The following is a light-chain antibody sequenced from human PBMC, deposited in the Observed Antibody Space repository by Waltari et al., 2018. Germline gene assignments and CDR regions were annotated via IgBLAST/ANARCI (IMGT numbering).Light chain of an antibody. J-gene: IGKJ1*01. CDR1: QSVLYSHNNKNY. CDR3: QQYAITPWT. CDR2: CAS. Sequence: DIVMTQSPESLTVSLGARATINCKSSQSVLYSHNNKNYIVWYQQKPGQPPKVLIYCASTRESGVPDRFSGSGSGTDFTLTISSLQAEDVAVYYCQQYAITPWTFGQGTKVEIK. V-gene: IGKV4-1*01.